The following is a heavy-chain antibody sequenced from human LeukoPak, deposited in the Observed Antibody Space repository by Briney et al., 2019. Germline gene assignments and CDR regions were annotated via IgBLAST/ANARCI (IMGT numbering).Heavy chain of an antibody. Sequence: ETLSLTCTVSGDSISSYYWSWIRQPPGKGLEWIGHVHYSGSTNYNPSLKSRVTISVDVSENHFSLKLNSVTAADTAVYYCAAETLGYCGSTSCSQHYFDPWGQGTLVTVSS. CDR2: VHYSGST. V-gene: IGHV4-59*01. CDR1: GDSISSYY. D-gene: IGHD2-2*01. J-gene: IGHJ5*01. CDR3: AAETLGYCGSTSCSQHYFDP.